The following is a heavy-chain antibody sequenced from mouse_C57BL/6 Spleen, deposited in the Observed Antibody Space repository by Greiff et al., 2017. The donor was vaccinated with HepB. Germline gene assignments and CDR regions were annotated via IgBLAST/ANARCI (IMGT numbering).Heavy chain of an antibody. Sequence: VQLQQSGAELAKPGASVKLSCKASGYTFTSYWMHWVKQRPGQGLEWIGYINPSSGYTKYNQKFKDKATLTADKSYSTAYMQLSSLTYEDSAVYYCARPDGYYFDYWGQGTTLTVSS. CDR1: GYTFTSYW. CDR3: ARPDGYYFDY. V-gene: IGHV1-7*01. J-gene: IGHJ2*01. CDR2: INPSSGYT. D-gene: IGHD2-3*01.